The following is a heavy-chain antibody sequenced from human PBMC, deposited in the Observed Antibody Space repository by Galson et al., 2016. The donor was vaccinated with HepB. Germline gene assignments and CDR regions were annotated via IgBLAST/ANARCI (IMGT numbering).Heavy chain of an antibody. V-gene: IGHV3-74*03. Sequence: RLSCAASGSDSGITFSSYRMHWVRHVPGKGLLWVSHINSDGSTIAYADSVKGRFTISRDNAKNSLYLQMNSLRGEDTAIYYCAIVPVDREYYDWGQGTLVTVSS. CDR2: INSDGSTI. D-gene: IGHD2/OR15-2a*01. J-gene: IGHJ1*01. CDR3: AIVPVDREYYD. CDR1: GSDSGITFSSYR.